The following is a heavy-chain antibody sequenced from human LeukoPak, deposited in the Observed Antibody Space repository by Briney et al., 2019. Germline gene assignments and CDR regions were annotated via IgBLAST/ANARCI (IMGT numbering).Heavy chain of an antibody. Sequence: SVKVSCKASGFTFTGSAMQWVRQARGQRLEWIGWIVVGSGNTNYAQKFQERVTITRDMSTSTAYMELSSLRSEDTAVYYCAAGTPNIVAHDAFDIWGQGTMVTVSS. J-gene: IGHJ3*02. V-gene: IGHV1-58*02. CDR3: AAGTPNIVAHDAFDI. CDR2: IVVGSGNT. CDR1: GFTFTGSA. D-gene: IGHD5-12*01.